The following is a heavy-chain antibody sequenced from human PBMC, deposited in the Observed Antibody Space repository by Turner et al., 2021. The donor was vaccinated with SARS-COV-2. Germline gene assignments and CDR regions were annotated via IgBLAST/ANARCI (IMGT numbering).Heavy chain of an antibody. CDR1: GFSFSNYA. V-gene: IGHV3-30*04. J-gene: IGHJ4*02. CDR3: ARERRGYYAEY. Sequence: VQPVGVGGGLVPPGGSPRPPLSASGFSFSNYAMHWVRQAPGKGLEWVAIISYDGRNKYYADSVKGRFTISRDDSKSTLYLQMNSLRPEDTAIYYCARERRGYYAEYWGQGTLVTVSS. CDR2: ISYDGRNK. D-gene: IGHD3-3*01.